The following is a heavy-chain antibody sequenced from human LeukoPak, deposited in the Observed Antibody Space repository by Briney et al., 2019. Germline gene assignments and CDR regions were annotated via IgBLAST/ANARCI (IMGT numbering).Heavy chain of an antibody. J-gene: IGHJ4*02. Sequence: PGGSLRLSCAASGFTVSSDYMSWVRQAPGKGPEWVSTIYSGGSTYYADSVKGRFTISRDRPKNTVYLQMNSLRAEDTAVYYCARTHGGAGSPNNFDYWGQGTPVTVSS. CDR2: IYSGGST. CDR3: ARTHGGAGSPNNFDY. D-gene: IGHD3-10*01. CDR1: GFTVSSDY. V-gene: IGHV3-53*01.